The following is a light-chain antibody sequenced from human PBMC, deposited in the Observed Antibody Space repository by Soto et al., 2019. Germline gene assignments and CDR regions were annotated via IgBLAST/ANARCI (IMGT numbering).Light chain of an antibody. CDR3: QQYGSSPET. V-gene: IGKV4-1*01. Sequence: DIVMTQSPDSLAVSLGERATINCKSSRSALYSSNNKNYLAWYQQKPGQAPRLLIYGAPSRATGIPDRFSGSGSGTDFTLTISGLEPEDFAGYYCQQYGSSPETFGQGTKVDI. J-gene: IGKJ1*01. CDR2: GAP. CDR1: RSALYSSNNKNY.